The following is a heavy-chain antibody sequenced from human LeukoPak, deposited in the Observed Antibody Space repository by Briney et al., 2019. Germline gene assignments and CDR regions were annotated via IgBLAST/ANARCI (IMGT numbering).Heavy chain of an antibody. D-gene: IGHD4-23*01. CDR3: AREDGGKIDY. CDR1: GFTFSSYG. Sequence: GGSLRLSCAASGFTFSSYGMHWVRQAPGKGLEWVAVIWYDGSNKYYADSVKGRFTISRDNSKNTLYLQMNSLRDEDTAVYYCAREDGGKIDYWGQGTLVTVSS. J-gene: IGHJ4*02. V-gene: IGHV3-33*01. CDR2: IWYDGSNK.